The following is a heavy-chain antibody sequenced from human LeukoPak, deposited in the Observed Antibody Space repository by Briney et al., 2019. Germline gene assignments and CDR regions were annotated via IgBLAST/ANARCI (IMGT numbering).Heavy chain of an antibody. CDR1: GGSISSYY. Sequence: SETLSLTCTVSGGSISSYYWSWIRQPPGKGLEWIGDIYYSGSTNYNPSLKSRVTVSVDTSKNQFSLKLSSVTAADTAVYYCARGRIAVAGTKNYFDYWGQGTLVTVSS. CDR3: ARGRIAVAGTKNYFDY. V-gene: IGHV4-59*01. J-gene: IGHJ4*02. CDR2: IYYSGST. D-gene: IGHD6-19*01.